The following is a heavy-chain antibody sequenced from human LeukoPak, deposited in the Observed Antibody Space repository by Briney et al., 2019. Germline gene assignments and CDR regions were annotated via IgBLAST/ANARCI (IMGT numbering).Heavy chain of an antibody. V-gene: IGHV3-30-3*01. CDR3: ARDNRAFDY. Sequence: QPGGSLRLSCAASGFTFSSYAMYWVRQAPGKGLECVAVISYDGSNKYYADSVKGRFTISRDNSKNTLYLQMNSLRVEDTAVYYCARDNRAFDYWGQGTLVTVSS. CDR2: ISYDGSNK. J-gene: IGHJ4*02. CDR1: GFTFSSYA.